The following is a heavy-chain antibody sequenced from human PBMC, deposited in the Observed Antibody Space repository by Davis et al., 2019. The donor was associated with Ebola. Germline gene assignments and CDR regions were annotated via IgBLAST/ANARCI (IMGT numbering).Heavy chain of an antibody. Sequence: GESLKISCKVSGYSFTTYWVGWVRQMPGKGLEWIGIIYPGDSDTRYSPSFQGQVTISADKSISTAYLQWSSLKASDTAMYYCARQPYSSSSSDYWGQGTLVTVSS. CDR1: GYSFTTYW. CDR2: IYPGDSDT. V-gene: IGHV5-51*01. CDR3: ARQPYSSSSSDY. D-gene: IGHD6-6*01. J-gene: IGHJ4*02.